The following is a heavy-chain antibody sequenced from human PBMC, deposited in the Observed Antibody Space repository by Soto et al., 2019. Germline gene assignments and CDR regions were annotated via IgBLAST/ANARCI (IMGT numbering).Heavy chain of an antibody. D-gene: IGHD2-2*01. V-gene: IGHV1-8*01. Sequence: QVQLVQSGAEVKKPGASVKVSCKASGYTFTSYDINWVRQATGQGLEWMGWMNPNSGNTGYAQKFQGRVTMTRKTSISTAYMGLSSLRSEDTAVYYCARVIVLVPAAYYYGMDVWGQGTTVTVSS. CDR1: GYTFTSYD. J-gene: IGHJ6*02. CDR3: ARVIVLVPAAYYYGMDV. CDR2: MNPNSGNT.